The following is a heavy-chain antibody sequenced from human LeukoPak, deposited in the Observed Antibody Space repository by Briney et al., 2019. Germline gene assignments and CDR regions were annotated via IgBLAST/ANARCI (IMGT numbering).Heavy chain of an antibody. J-gene: IGHJ4*02. D-gene: IGHD3-9*01. CDR2: ISSSSSYI. Sequence: PGGSLRLSCAASGFTFSSYSMNWVRQAPGKGLEWVSSISSSSSYIYYADSVKGRFTISRDNSKNTLYLQMNSLRAEDTAVYYCARGARYDILTGDYWGQGTLVTVSS. CDR1: GFTFSSYS. CDR3: ARGARYDILTGDY. V-gene: IGHV3-21*01.